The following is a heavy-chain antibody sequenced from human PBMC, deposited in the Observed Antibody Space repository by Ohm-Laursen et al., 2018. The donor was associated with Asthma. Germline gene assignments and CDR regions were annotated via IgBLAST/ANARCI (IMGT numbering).Heavy chain of an antibody. V-gene: IGHV3-21*01. Sequence: SLRLSCAASGFTFSSYSMNWVRQAPGKGLEWVSSISSSSSYIYYADSVKGRFTISRDNAKNSLYLQMNSLGAEDTAVYYCAREVRVLRFLEWPLRDVWGQGTTVTVSS. CDR1: GFTFSSYS. CDR2: ISSSSSYI. J-gene: IGHJ6*02. CDR3: AREVRVLRFLEWPLRDV. D-gene: IGHD3-3*01.